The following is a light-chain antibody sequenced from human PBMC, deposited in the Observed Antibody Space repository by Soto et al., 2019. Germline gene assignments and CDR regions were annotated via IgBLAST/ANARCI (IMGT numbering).Light chain of an antibody. CDR2: GAS. Sequence: DLQMTQSPYSLSASIGDRVSITFRSIQSIKNYLNWYQHKPGAAPKLLIFGASNLESGVPSRFSGSGSGQEFTLSISSLQPEDFATYYCQQGYSTTPITFGQGTRMEIK. J-gene: IGKJ5*01. CDR3: QQGYSTTPIT. V-gene: IGKV1-39*01. CDR1: QSIKNY.